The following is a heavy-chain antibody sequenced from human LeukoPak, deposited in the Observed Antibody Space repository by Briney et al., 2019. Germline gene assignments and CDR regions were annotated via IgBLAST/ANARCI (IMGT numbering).Heavy chain of an antibody. V-gene: IGHV4-39*01. D-gene: IGHD5-12*01. CDR2: IYYSGST. J-gene: IGHJ5*02. Sequence: SETLSLTCTVSGCSISSSTYYWGGVRRPPGKGLESIGSIYYSGSTYYHPYLKRRVTISVDTSKNQFSLKLISVTAADTAVYYCARHPSGYYDLWGQGTLVTVSS. CDR3: ARHPSGYYDL. CDR1: GCSISSSTYY.